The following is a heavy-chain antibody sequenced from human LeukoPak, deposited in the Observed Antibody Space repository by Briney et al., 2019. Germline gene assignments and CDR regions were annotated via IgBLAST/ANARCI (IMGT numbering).Heavy chain of an antibody. D-gene: IGHD6-13*01. CDR2: IIPILGIA. Sequence: SVKVSCKASGGTFSSYAISWVRQAPGQGLEWMGRIIPILGIANYAQKFQGRVTIIADKSTSTAYMELSSLRSEDTAVYYCARVSDGSWSTRNAFDIWGQGTMVTVSS. J-gene: IGHJ3*02. V-gene: IGHV1-69*04. CDR1: GGTFSSYA. CDR3: ARVSDGSWSTRNAFDI.